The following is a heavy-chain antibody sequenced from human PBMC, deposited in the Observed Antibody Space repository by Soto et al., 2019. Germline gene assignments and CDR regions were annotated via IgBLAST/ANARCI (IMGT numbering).Heavy chain of an antibody. CDR2: ISSSSSYI. D-gene: IGHD3-22*01. V-gene: IGHV3-21*01. CDR3: ARESSYYDSSGYYSFDY. J-gene: IGHJ4*02. Sequence: GGSLRLSCAASGFTFSSYSMNWVRQAPGKGLEWVSSISSSSSYIYYADSVKGRFTISRDNAKNSLYLQMNSLRAEDTAVYYCARESSYYDSSGYYSFDYWGQGTLVTVSS. CDR1: GFTFSSYS.